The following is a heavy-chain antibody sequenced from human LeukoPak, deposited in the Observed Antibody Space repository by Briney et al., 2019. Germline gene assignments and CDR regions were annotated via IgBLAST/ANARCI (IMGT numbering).Heavy chain of an antibody. CDR3: ARDRLYCSSTSCPRDWFDP. J-gene: IGHJ5*02. CDR1: GGSISSFY. Sequence: SETLSLTCTVSGGSISSFYWTWIRQPPGKGLEWIGYSHYSGNTNSNPSLKSRVTISVDTSKNQFSLKLSSVTAADTAVYYCARDRLYCSSTSCPRDWFDPWGQETLVTVSS. V-gene: IGHV4-59*12. CDR2: SHYSGNT. D-gene: IGHD2-2*01.